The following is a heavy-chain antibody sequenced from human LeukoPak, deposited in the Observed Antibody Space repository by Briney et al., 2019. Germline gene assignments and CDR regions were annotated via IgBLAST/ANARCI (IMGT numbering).Heavy chain of an antibody. Sequence: GGSLRLSCAATGFTFSDFAMSWVCQSPGTGLEWVSSITTTAESTYYADSVKGRFTISRDNSGSTLHLQMNSLRIEDSAVYYCAKRLSRGYFGKLIFDYWGQGALVTVSS. D-gene: IGHD3-9*01. CDR2: ITTTAEST. CDR1: GFTFSDFA. V-gene: IGHV3-23*01. J-gene: IGHJ4*02. CDR3: AKRLSRGYFGKLIFDY.